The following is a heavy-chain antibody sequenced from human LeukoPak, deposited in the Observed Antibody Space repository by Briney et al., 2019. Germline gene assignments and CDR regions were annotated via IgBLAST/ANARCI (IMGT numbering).Heavy chain of an antibody. Sequence: ASVKVSCKASGGTFSSYAISWVRQAPGQGLEWMGRIIPIFGTANYAQKFQGRVTITADKSTSTAYMELSSLRSEDTAVYYCARCRDGSEFDYWGQGTLVTVSS. J-gene: IGHJ4*02. V-gene: IGHV1-69*06. CDR3: ARCRDGSEFDY. CDR2: IIPIFGTA. D-gene: IGHD5-24*01. CDR1: GGTFSSYA.